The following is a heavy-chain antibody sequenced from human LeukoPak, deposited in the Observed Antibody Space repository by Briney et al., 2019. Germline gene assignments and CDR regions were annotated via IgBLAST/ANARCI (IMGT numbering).Heavy chain of an antibody. CDR1: GFTFDDYA. CDR3: AKGYCSSISCHADY. J-gene: IGHJ4*02. V-gene: IGHV3-9*01. CDR2: ISWNRGSI. Sequence: PGGSLRLSCAASGFTFDDYAMHWVRQAPGKGVEWVSGISWNRGSIGYADSVKGRFTISRDNAKMSLYLQMNSLRAEDTALYYCAKGYCSSISCHADYWGQGTLVTASS. D-gene: IGHD2-2*01.